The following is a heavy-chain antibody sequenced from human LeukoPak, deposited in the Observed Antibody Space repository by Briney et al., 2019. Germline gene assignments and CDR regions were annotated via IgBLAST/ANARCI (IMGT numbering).Heavy chain of an antibody. J-gene: IGHJ4*02. Sequence: SVKVSCKASGGTFSSYAISWVRQAPGQGLEWMGGLIPIFGTANYAQKFQGRVTTTTDESTSTAYMELSSVRAEDTAVYYVPRDIVGATIGLPTCYWGQGPGVTVSS. D-gene: IGHD1-26*01. V-gene: IGHV1-69*05. CDR3: PRDIVGATIGLPTCY. CDR1: GGTFSSYA. CDR2: LIPIFGTA.